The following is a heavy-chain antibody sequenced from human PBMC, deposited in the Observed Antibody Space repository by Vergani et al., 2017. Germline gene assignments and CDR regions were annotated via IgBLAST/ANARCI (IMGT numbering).Heavy chain of an antibody. V-gene: IGHV1-18*01. J-gene: IGHJ6*02. CDR3: ARDRLDYYGSGSYYPPSYYDYYGMDV. CDR1: GYTFTSYG. CDR2: ISAYNGNT. D-gene: IGHD3-10*01. Sequence: QVQLVQSGAEVKKPGASVKVSCKASGYTFTSYGISWVRQAPGQGLEWMGWISAYNGNTNYAQKLQGRVTMTTDTSTSTAYMELRSLRSDDTAVYYCARDRLDYYGSGSYYPPSYYDYYGMDVWGQGTTVTVSS.